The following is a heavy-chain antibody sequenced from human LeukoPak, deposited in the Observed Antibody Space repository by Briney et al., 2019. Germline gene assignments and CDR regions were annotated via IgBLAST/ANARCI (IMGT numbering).Heavy chain of an antibody. CDR1: GSNFSSFV. V-gene: IGHV3-23*01. CDR2: ISGSAGIT. Sequence: GGSLRLSCVTSGSNFSSFVMNWVRQAPGKGLEWISGISGSAGITYYADSVKGRFTSSRDNSKNTFSLHMSSLRAEDTALYYCAKDGRFGDFDHWGQGTLVAVSS. D-gene: IGHD2-15*01. J-gene: IGHJ4*02. CDR3: AKDGRFGDFDH.